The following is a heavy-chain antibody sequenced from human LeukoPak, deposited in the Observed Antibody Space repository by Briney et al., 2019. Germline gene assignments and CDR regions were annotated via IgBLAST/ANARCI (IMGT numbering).Heavy chain of an antibody. Sequence: PGGSLRLSCEASGFTFSSYAMNWVRQAPGKGLEWVSAISGSGGSTYYADSVKGRLTISRDNSKNTLYLQMNSLRAEDTAVYYCAKDRSSGWYEIYYFDYWGQGTLVTVSS. D-gene: IGHD6-19*01. CDR2: ISGSGGST. CDR1: GFTFSSYA. J-gene: IGHJ4*02. V-gene: IGHV3-23*01. CDR3: AKDRSSGWYEIYYFDY.